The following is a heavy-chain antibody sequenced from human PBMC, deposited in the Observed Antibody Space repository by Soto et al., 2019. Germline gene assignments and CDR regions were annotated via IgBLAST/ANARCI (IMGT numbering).Heavy chain of an antibody. Sequence: QVQLQESGPGLVKPSQTLSLTCTVSGGSISSGGYYWSWIRQHPGKGLEWIGYIYYSGSTYYNPSLKIRVTISVDTSKHQFSLKLSSVTAADTAVYYCARVWAAAKAFDYWGQGTLVTVSS. CDR1: GGSISSGGYY. V-gene: IGHV4-31*03. CDR2: IYYSGST. J-gene: IGHJ4*02. D-gene: IGHD2-2*01. CDR3: ARVWAAAKAFDY.